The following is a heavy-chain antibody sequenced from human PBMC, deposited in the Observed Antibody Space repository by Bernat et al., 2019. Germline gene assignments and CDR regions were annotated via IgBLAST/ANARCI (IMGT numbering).Heavy chain of an antibody. V-gene: IGHV3-23*04. CDR2: ISGSGGST. J-gene: IGHJ4*02. D-gene: IGHD6-13*01. CDR3: AKDWTAAGISPFDY. Sequence: EVQLVESGGGLVQPGGSLKLSCAASGFTFSSYAMSWVRQAPGKGLEWVSAISGSGGSTYSADSVTGRFTISRDNSKNTLYLQMNSLRAEDTAVYYCAKDWTAAGISPFDYWGQGTLVTVSS. CDR1: GFTFSSYA.